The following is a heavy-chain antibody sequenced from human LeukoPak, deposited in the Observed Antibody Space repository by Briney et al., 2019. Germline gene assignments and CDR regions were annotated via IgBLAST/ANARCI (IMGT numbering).Heavy chain of an antibody. Sequence: GRSLRLSCAASGFTFSSYGMAWVRQAPGKGLEWVSVTSGSGGTTYYADSVKGRFTMSRDSSKNTLYLQMNSLRADDTALYYWPKLRSVNSNVVLIMGGKGTMFTVFS. J-gene: IGHJ3*01. CDR2: TSGSGGTT. CDR3: PKLRSVNSNVVLIM. D-gene: IGHD4/OR15-4a*01. V-gene: IGHV3-23*01. CDR1: GFTFSSYG.